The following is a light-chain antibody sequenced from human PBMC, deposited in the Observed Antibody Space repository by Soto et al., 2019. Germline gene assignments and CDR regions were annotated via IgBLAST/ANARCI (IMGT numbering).Light chain of an antibody. Sequence: EIVMTQSPATLSVSPGERATLSCRASQSVRNNLAWYQQKPGQAPRLLIHGASTRATGIPARFSGSGSGTEFILPISSLQSEDFAVYYCQQYNDWPPWTFGQGTKVEIK. CDR1: QSVRNN. CDR2: GAS. CDR3: QQYNDWPPWT. V-gene: IGKV3D-15*01. J-gene: IGKJ1*01.